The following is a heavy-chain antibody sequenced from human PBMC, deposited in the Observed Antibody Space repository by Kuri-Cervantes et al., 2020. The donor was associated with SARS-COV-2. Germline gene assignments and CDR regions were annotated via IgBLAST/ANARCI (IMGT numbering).Heavy chain of an antibody. CDR2: ISYDGSNK. CDR3: ARDSAAAAGIGGFDY. Sequence: LSLTCAASGFTFSSYAMHWVRQAPGKGLEWVAVISYDGSNKYYADSVKGRFTISRDNSKNTLYLQMNSLRAEGTAVYYCARDSAAAAGIGGFDYWGQGTLVTVSS. V-gene: IGHV3-30*01. D-gene: IGHD6-13*01. J-gene: IGHJ4*02. CDR1: GFTFSSYA.